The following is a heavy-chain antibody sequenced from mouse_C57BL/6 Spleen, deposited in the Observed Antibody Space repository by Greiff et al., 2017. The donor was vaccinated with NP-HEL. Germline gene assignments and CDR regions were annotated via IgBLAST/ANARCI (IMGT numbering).Heavy chain of an antibody. CDR3: SRWAGISVYDDDVDFAY. CDR2: INPSNGGT. Sequence: QVQLQQPGTELVKPGASVKLSCKASGYTFTSYWMHWVKQRPGQGLEWIGNINPSNGGTNYNEKFKSKATLTVDKSSSTAYMQLSSLASEDSAVYYCSRWAGISVYDDDVDFAYWGQGTLVTVSA. D-gene: IGHD2-4*01. V-gene: IGHV1-53*01. J-gene: IGHJ3*01. CDR1: GYTFTSYW.